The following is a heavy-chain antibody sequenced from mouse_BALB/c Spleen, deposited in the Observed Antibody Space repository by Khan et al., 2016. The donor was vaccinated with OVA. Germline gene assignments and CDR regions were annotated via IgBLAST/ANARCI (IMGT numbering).Heavy chain of an antibody. V-gene: IGHV1S137*01. CDR1: GYTFADSG. CDR2: ISTYYGNI. CDR3: RREGSSEFAY. J-gene: IGHJ3*01. Sequence: QVQLKQSGPEPVRPGASVKISCTGSGYTFADSGMHWVRQSHAKSLEGIGVISTYYGNITYNQKFEGRATMTVSKSSSPAYMDLARLTSEDSAVYFGRREGSSEFAYWGQGTLVTVSA.